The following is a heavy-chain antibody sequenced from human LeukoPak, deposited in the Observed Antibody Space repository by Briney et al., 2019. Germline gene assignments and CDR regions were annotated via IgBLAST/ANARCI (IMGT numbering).Heavy chain of an antibody. V-gene: IGHV3-30*04. CDR1: GFTFSSYA. CDR2: ISYDGSNK. J-gene: IGHJ4*02. CDR3: ARDETYDYESNGYLDF. D-gene: IGHD3-22*01. Sequence: GRSLRLSCAASGFTFSSYAMHWVRQAPGKGLEWVAVISYDGSNKYYADSVKGRFTISRDNSKNTLYLQMSSLRAEDTAIYYCARDETYDYESNGYLDFWGQGTVVTVSS.